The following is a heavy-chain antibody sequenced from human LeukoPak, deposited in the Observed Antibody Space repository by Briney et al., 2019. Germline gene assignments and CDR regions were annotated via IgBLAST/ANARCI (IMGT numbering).Heavy chain of an antibody. Sequence: SETLSLTCTVSGGSISSTNHYWGWIRQPPGKGLEWIGSLYYSGSTYSNPSLKSRVTISTDTSKNQFSLKLSSVTAADTAVYYCARDFNLVWFDPWGQGTLVTVSS. V-gene: IGHV4-39*07. CDR3: ARDFNLVWFDP. CDR2: LYYSGST. CDR1: GGSISSTNHY. J-gene: IGHJ5*02.